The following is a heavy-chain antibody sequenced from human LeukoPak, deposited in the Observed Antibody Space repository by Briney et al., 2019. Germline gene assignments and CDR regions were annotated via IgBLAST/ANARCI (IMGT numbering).Heavy chain of an antibody. V-gene: IGHV1-18*01. Sequence: ASVKVSCKASGYTFTSYGIIWVRQAPGQGLEWMGWISVYNGNTNYVQKFQGRVTLTTDTSTSTSYMELRSLRSDDTAVYYCARAPSRCDSGNCPMDWFDPWGQGTLVTVSS. D-gene: IGHD4-23*01. CDR3: ARAPSRCDSGNCPMDWFDP. CDR2: ISVYNGNT. CDR1: GYTFTSYG. J-gene: IGHJ5*02.